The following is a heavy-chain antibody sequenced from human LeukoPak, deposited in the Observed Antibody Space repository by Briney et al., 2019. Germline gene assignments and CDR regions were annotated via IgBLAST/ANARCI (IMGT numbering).Heavy chain of an antibody. CDR2: IYNSGST. CDR3: AKDPLGATDYYYGMDV. V-gene: IGHV4-31*03. D-gene: IGHD3-16*01. J-gene: IGHJ6*02. Sequence: TLSLTCTVSGGSISSGGYYWSWLRQHPGKGLEWIGYIYNSGSTYYNPSLKSRVTISVDTSKNQFSLKLSSVTAADTAVYYCAKDPLGATDYYYGMDVWGQGTTVTVSS. CDR1: GGSISSGGYY.